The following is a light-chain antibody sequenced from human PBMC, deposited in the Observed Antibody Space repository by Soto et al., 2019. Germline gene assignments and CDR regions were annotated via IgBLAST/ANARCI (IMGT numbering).Light chain of an antibody. CDR2: EVT. CDR1: STDVGAYNY. J-gene: IGLJ3*02. Sequence: QSALTQPPSASGSPGQSVTISCTGTSTDVGAYNYVSWYQQHPGKAPKPMIYEVTKRPSGVPDRFSGSKSGNTASLTVSGLQTEDEADYYCGSHAGNSNLVFGGGTKLTVL. CDR3: GSHAGNSNLV. V-gene: IGLV2-8*01.